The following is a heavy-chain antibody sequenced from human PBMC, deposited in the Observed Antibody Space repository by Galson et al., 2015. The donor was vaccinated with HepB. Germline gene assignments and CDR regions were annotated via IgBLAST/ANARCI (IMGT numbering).Heavy chain of an antibody. CDR2: INHSGST. CDR1: GSFSDHY. J-gene: IGHJ4*02. D-gene: IGHD5-24*01. V-gene: IGHV4-34*01. Sequence: GSFSDHYWSWIRQPPGKGLEWIGEINHSGSTNFSPSLKSRVTISVDTSKNQFSLKLTSVTAADTAVYYCARRMAYRQTFDYWGQGTLVTVSS. CDR3: ARRMAYRQTFDY.